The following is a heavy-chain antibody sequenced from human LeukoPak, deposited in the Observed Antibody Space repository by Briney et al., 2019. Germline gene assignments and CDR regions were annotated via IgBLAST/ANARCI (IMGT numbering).Heavy chain of an antibody. V-gene: IGHV3-33*06. Sequence: GGSLRLSCAASGFTFSSYGMHWVRQAPGKGLEWVAVIWYDGSNKYYADSVKGRFTISRDNSKNTLYLQMNSLRAEDTAVYYCSKALPPENTFGGVIAQEEYYFDYWGQGTLVTVSS. CDR3: SKALPPENTFGGVIAQEEYYFDY. J-gene: IGHJ4*02. D-gene: IGHD3-16*02. CDR1: GFTFSSYG. CDR2: IWYDGSNK.